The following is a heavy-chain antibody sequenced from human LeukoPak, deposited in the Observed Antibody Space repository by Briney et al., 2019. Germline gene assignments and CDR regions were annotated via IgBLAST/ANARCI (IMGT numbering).Heavy chain of an antibody. CDR1: GLTFSSYG. CDR3: ARDPMAIHYDSSAYYDY. J-gene: IGHJ4*02. D-gene: IGHD3-22*01. CDR2: IKQDGSEK. V-gene: IGHV3-7*01. Sequence: PGGSLSLSGAASGLTFSSYGMNWVRQAPGKGLEWVATIKQDGSEKHYVDSVKGRFTISRDNAKNSLYLQMNSLRAEDTAVYYCARDPMAIHYDSSAYYDYWGQGTLVTVSS.